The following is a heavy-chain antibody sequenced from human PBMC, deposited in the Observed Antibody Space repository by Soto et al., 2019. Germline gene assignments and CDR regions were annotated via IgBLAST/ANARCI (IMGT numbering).Heavy chain of an antibody. CDR3: ASGVFALGSPVIGGY. J-gene: IGHJ4*02. V-gene: IGHV3-21*01. CDR1: GFTFSSYS. Sequence: LRLSCAASGFTFSSYSMNWVRQAPGKGLEWVSSISRTSNYIYYTDSVKGRFTISRDNAKNSIYLQMNSLRAEDTATYYCASGVFALGSPVIGGYWGQGTLVTVSS. CDR2: ISRTSNYI. D-gene: IGHD3-16*01.